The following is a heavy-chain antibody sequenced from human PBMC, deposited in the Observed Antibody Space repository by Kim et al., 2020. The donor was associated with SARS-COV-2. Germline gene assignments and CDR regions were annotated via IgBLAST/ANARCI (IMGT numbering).Heavy chain of an antibody. D-gene: IGHD7-27*01. CDR1: GFTFSHAR. CDR3: ATATSYGGAAWGAFEI. Sequence: GGSLRLSCAASGFTFSHARMKWVRQAPGKGLESVGRIKSNTDGGTADYAAPAKGRFTMSRDDSKKTLYLHMNSLKTEDTAVYYCATATSYGGAAWGAFEIWGQGTLVTVSS. CDR2: IKSNTDGGTA. V-gene: IGHV3-15*01. J-gene: IGHJ3*02.